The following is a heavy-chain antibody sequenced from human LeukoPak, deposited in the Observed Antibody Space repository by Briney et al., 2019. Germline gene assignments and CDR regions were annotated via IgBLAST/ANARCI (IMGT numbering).Heavy chain of an antibody. V-gene: IGHV4-30-2*01. CDR3: ARETVVAATHDY. CDR2: IYHSGST. CDR1: GGSISSGGYY. Sequence: SQTLSLTCTVSGGSISSGGYYWSWIRQPPGKGLEWIGYIYHSGSTYYNPSLKSRVTISVDRSKNQFSLKLSSVTAADTAVYYCARETVVAATHDYWGQGTLVTVSS. J-gene: IGHJ4*02. D-gene: IGHD2-15*01.